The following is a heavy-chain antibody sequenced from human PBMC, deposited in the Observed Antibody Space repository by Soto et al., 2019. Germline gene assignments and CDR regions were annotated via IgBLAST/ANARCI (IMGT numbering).Heavy chain of an antibody. V-gene: IGHV4-61*08. Sequence: TLSLTCPVSGGTVSSGGYYWSWIRQPPGKGLEWIGYISSRGSANYNPSLKSRVTISVDTSKNQFSLKLTSVTAADTAVYYCAMAGNYRYSDAWGQGTLVTVSS. D-gene: IGHD1-7*01. J-gene: IGHJ4*02. CDR3: AMAGNYRYSDA. CDR1: GGTVSSGGYY. CDR2: ISSRGSA.